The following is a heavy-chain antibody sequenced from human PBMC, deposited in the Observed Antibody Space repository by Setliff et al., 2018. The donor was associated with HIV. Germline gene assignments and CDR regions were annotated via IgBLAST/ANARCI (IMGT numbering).Heavy chain of an antibody. CDR3: ARVPYRSAWFSGGHDAFDV. Sequence: ASVKVSCKASGYTFSGYYIHWVRQAPGQGLEWMGWISGYNGNTKYVQKYQGRVTMTTDTSTSKVYMELRTLRSDDTAVYYCARVPYRSAWFSGGHDAFDVWGQGTMVTVSS. J-gene: IGHJ3*01. CDR1: GYTFSGYY. CDR2: ISGYNGNT. D-gene: IGHD6-19*01. V-gene: IGHV1-18*04.